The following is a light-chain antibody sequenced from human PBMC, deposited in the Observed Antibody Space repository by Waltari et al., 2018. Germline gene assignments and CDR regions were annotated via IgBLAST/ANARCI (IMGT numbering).Light chain of an antibody. CDR1: QSISTS. J-gene: IGKJ1*01. CDR2: GAS. V-gene: IGKV1-39*01. CDR3: QQSSNTPPT. Sequence: EIQMTQSPSSLSASVGDRVTITCRASQSISTSLNWYQQISGKAPNLLIYGASSLQSGVPSRFSGSGSWTDFTLTIRSLQLEDFATYYCQQSSNTPPTFGQGTKVEVK.